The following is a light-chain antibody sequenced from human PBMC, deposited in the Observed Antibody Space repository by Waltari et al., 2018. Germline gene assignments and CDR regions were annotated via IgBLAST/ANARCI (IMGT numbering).Light chain of an antibody. V-gene: IGLV2-14*01. CDR1: SSDVGGDTY. Sequence: QSALTQPASVSGSPGQSIPISCPGTSSDVGGDTYVSWYQQHPGKAPKLMIYEVSNRPSGVSNRFSGSKSGNTASLTISGLQAEDEADYYCSSYTSSSTLVFGGGTKLTVL. CDR3: SSYTSSSTLV. J-gene: IGLJ2*01. CDR2: EVS.